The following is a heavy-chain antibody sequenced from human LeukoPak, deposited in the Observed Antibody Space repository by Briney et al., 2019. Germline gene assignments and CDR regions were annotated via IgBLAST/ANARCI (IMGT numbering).Heavy chain of an antibody. Sequence: SETLSLTCTVSGGSISSYYRSWIRQPPGKGLEWIGYIYYSGSTNYNPSLKSRVTISVDTSKNQFSLKLSSVTAADTAVYYCARGGKGSSWFAAYYFDYWGQGTLVTVSS. CDR1: GGSISSYY. CDR3: ARGGKGSSWFAAYYFDY. V-gene: IGHV4-59*01. D-gene: IGHD6-13*01. J-gene: IGHJ4*02. CDR2: IYYSGST.